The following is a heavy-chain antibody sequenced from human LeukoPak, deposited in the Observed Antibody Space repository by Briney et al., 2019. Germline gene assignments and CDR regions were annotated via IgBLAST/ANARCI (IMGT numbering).Heavy chain of an antibody. CDR2: ISAGDNTT. CDR1: GFTFSSYA. CDR3: AKRPPAP. J-gene: IGHJ4*02. Sequence: PGGSLRLSCAASGFTFSSYAMYWVRQAPGKGPQWVAVISAGDNTTYYADSVKGRFTISRDNSKNTVYLEMTSLRVDDTAVYYCAKRPPAPWGQGTLVTVSS. V-gene: IGHV3-23*01.